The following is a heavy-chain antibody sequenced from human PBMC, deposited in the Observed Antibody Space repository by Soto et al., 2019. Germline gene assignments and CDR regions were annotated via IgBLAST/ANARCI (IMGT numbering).Heavy chain of an antibody. V-gene: IGHV1-18*04. D-gene: IGHD2-2*02. CDR3: ARDATPAAIFWFDP. Sequence: GASVKVSCKASGYTFTSYGISWVRQAPGQGLEWMGWISAYNGNTNYAQKLQGRVTMTTDTSTSTAYMELRSLRSDDTAVYYCARDATPAAIFWFDPWGQGTLVTVSS. CDR2: ISAYNGNT. J-gene: IGHJ5*02. CDR1: GYTFTSYG.